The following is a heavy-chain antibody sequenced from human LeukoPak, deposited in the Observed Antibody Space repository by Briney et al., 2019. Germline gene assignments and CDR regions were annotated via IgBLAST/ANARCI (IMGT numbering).Heavy chain of an antibody. CDR3: ANVYVAATRREFDY. Sequence: PGGSLRLSCAASGFTFSSYAMSWVRQAPGKGLEWVSAISGSGGSTYYADSVKGRFTISRDNSKNTLYLQMNSLRAEDTAVYYCANVYVAATRREFDYWGQGTLVTVSS. D-gene: IGHD2-15*01. CDR2: ISGSGGST. V-gene: IGHV3-23*01. CDR1: GFTFSSYA. J-gene: IGHJ4*02.